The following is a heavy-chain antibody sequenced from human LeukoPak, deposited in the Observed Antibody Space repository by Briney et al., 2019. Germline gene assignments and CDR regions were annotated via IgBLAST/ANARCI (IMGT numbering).Heavy chain of an antibody. CDR3: AKGSGSSGYLNWFDP. V-gene: IGHV3-21*04. CDR1: GFTFSSYS. Sequence: GGSLRLSCAASGFTFSSYSMNWVRQAPGKGLEWVSSISSSSYIYYADSVKGRFTISRDNAKNSLFLQMNSLRAEDTAVYYCAKGSGSSGYLNWFDPWGQGTLVTVSS. D-gene: IGHD3-22*01. CDR2: ISSSSYI. J-gene: IGHJ5*02.